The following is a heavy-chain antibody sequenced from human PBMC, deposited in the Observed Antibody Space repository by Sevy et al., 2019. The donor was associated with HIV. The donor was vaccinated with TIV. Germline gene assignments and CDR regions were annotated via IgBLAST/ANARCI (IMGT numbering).Heavy chain of an antibody. CDR3: ARVDPYYEFGDV. D-gene: IGHD3-3*01. J-gene: IGHJ6*02. Sequence: ASVKVSCKASGYTLNDYGMSWVRQAPGQGLAWIGWVTTYKDSTNYAQNFQGRVTLTTDTSTNTAYMGLRSLRSDDTAVYYCARVDPYYEFGDVWGQGTTVTVSS. V-gene: IGHV1-18*01. CDR1: GYTLNDYG. CDR2: VTTYKDST.